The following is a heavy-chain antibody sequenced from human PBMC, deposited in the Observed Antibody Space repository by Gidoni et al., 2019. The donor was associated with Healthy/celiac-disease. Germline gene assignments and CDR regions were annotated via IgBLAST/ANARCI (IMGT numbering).Heavy chain of an antibody. Sequence: TCTVSGGSVSSGSYYWSWIRQPPGKGLEWIGYIYYSGSTNYNPSLKSRVTISVDPSKNQFSLKLSSVTAADTAVYYCARVSCSSTSCRAAFDIWGQGTMVTVSS. CDR1: GGSVSSGSYY. J-gene: IGHJ3*02. D-gene: IGHD2-2*01. CDR3: ARVSCSSTSCRAAFDI. V-gene: IGHV4-61*01. CDR2: IYYSGST.